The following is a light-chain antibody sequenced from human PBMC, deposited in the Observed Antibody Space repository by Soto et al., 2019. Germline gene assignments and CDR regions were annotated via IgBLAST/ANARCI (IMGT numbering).Light chain of an antibody. Sequence: QSALTQPPSASGSPGQSVTISCTGTSRDVGAYNYVSWYQHHPVKAPPLIIYAVNKRPSGVSDRFSGSKSGDTAFLPVYGLQSEDESNLYCRSYAFMGTSWVVGGGTKLTVL. CDR2: AVN. J-gene: IGLJ3*02. CDR3: RSYAFMGTSWV. V-gene: IGLV2-8*01. CDR1: SRDVGAYNY.